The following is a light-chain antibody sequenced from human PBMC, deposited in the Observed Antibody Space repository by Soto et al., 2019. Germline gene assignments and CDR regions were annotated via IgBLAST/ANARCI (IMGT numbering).Light chain of an antibody. CDR3: QQSYSTPT. CDR2: DAS. V-gene: IGKV3D-20*01. Sequence: IVFPQSPATLSLSPGETATLSCVVSQTVSSSYLAWYQLKPGLAPRLLFYDASNRAPGIPDRFSGSGSGTDFTLTISSLQPEDFATYYCQQSYSTPTFGGGTKVDIK. J-gene: IGKJ4*01. CDR1: QTVSSSY.